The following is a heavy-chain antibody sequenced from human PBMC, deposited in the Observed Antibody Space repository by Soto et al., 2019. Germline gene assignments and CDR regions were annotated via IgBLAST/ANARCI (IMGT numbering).Heavy chain of an antibody. CDR1: GYTFTTYA. CDR3: AREDRNWFDP. CDR2: IDAGNGNT. D-gene: IGHD2-15*01. J-gene: IGHJ5*02. V-gene: IGHV1-3*01. Sequence: QVQLVQSGAEVKKPGASVKVSCKASGYTFTTYAMHWVRQAPGQRLEWMGWIDAGNGNTKYSQKFQGRVTITRDTSASTVYMELSSLRYEDTAAYCCAREDRNWFDPWGQGTLVTVSS.